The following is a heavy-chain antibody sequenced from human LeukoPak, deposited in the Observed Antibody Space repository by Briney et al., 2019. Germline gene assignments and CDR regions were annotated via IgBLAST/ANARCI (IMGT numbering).Heavy chain of an antibody. J-gene: IGHJ4*02. CDR3: ARATDYSSGWYSAY. Sequence: GGSLRLSCAASGFTFSSYSMNWVRQAPGKGLEWVSSISSSSSYIYYADSVKGRFTISRDNAKNSLYLRMNSLRAEDTAVYYCARATDYSSGWYSAYWGQGTLVTVSS. CDR1: GFTFSSYS. CDR2: ISSSSSYI. V-gene: IGHV3-21*01. D-gene: IGHD6-19*01.